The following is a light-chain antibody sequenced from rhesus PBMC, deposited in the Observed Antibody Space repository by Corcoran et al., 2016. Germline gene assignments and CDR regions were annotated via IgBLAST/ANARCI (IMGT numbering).Light chain of an antibody. CDR2: KAS. J-gene: IGKJ3*01. CDR1: QSISSW. V-gene: IGKV1-22*01. Sequence: DIQMTQSPSSLSASVGETVTITCRASQSISSWLAWYQPKPWKAPKLRIYKASSLQSGVPSRFSGSGSGTDYTLTISSLQPEDFATYYCQQYDDLPFTFGPGTKLDIK. CDR3: QQYDDLPFT.